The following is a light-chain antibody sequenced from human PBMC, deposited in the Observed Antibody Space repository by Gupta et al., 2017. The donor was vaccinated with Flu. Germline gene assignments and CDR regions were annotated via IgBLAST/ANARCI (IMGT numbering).Light chain of an antibody. V-gene: IGLV1-44*01. Sequence: QSGLTQPPSASGTPGQSVTISCSGSTSNIGGNTVNWYQQIPGRATNLLIHGNDQRASGVPDRFSGSKSGTSASMAISGLQSDDEADYYCAAWQGGVDGYWVFGGGTKLTVL. CDR2: GND. CDR3: AAWQGGVDGYWV. J-gene: IGLJ3*02. CDR1: TSNIGGNT.